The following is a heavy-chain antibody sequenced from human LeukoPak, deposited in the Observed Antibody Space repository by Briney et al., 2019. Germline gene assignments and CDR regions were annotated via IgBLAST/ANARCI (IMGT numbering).Heavy chain of an antibody. Sequence: PGGSLRLSCAASGFTFSDYYMSWIRQAPGKGLEWASYISTSSSYTDYADSVKGRFTISRDNAKNSLYLQMNSLRAEDTAVYYCARTKYDSSGYYPDYWGQGTLVTVSS. J-gene: IGHJ4*02. D-gene: IGHD3-22*01. V-gene: IGHV3-11*06. CDR1: GFTFSDYY. CDR2: ISTSSSYT. CDR3: ARTKYDSSGYYPDY.